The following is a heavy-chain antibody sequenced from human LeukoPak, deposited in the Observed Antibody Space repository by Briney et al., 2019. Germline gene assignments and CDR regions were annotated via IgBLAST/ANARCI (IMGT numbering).Heavy chain of an antibody. CDR1: GFTFSSYW. CDR2: ISSSSIYI. V-gene: IGHV3-21*01. J-gene: IGHJ3*02. Sequence: GGSLRLSCAASGFTFSSYWMSWVRQAPGKGLEWVSSISSSSIYIYYADSVKGRFTISRDNAKNSLYLQMNSLRAEDTAVYYCARSSPYGDYLLNAFDIWGQGTMVTVSS. D-gene: IGHD4-17*01. CDR3: ARSSPYGDYLLNAFDI.